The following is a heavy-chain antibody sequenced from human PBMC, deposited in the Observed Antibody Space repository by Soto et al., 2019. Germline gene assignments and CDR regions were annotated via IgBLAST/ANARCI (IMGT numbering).Heavy chain of an antibody. CDR2: IYYSGSN. Sequence: QLQLQESGPGLVKPSETLSLTCTVSGGSISSSSYYWGWIRQPPGKGLEWIGSIYYSGSNYYNPSLKSRVTVSGDTSKNHFSLKRSSVTAADTAVYYCARPTYYYDSSGYYSTYFDYWGQGTLVTVSS. V-gene: IGHV4-39*01. J-gene: IGHJ4*02. CDR3: ARPTYYYDSSGYYSTYFDY. D-gene: IGHD3-22*01. CDR1: GGSISSSSYY.